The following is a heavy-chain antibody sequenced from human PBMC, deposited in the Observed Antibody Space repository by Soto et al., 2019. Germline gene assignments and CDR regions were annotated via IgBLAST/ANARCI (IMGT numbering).Heavy chain of an antibody. Sequence: PGGSLRLSCVASGFRFASYGFHWVRQAPGKGLEWLAVISSDGSDKYYADSVKGRFTISRDNSKNTLYLQMDSLTAEDTAIYYCARDLPIRSFSSGYYPLGWGQGSLVTVSS. D-gene: IGHD3-22*01. J-gene: IGHJ4*02. CDR1: GFRFASYG. CDR3: ARDLPIRSFSSGYYPLG. V-gene: IGHV3-30*19. CDR2: ISSDGSDK.